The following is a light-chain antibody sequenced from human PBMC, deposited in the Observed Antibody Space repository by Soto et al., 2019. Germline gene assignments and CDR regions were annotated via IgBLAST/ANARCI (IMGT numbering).Light chain of an antibody. Sequence: DFVMTQSPLSLPVTPGEPPSISCRSSQSLLHSNGYNCLDWYLQKPGQSPQLLISLGSNRASGVPDRFSGSGSGTDFTLKISRVEAEDVGVYYCMQALQTPTFGQGTRLEIK. CDR2: LGS. CDR3: MQALQTPT. J-gene: IGKJ5*01. V-gene: IGKV2-28*01. CDR1: QSLLHSNGYNC.